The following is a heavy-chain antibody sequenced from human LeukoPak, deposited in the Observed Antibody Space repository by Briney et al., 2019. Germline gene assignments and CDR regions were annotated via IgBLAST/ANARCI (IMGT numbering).Heavy chain of an antibody. Sequence: GGSLRLSCAASGFTFSSYAMHWVRQAPGKGLEWVAVISYDGSNKYYADSVKGRFTISRDNSKNMLYLQMNSLRAEDTAVYYCAIPGAPWGQGTLVTVSS. CDR1: GFTFSSYA. CDR2: ISYDGSNK. J-gene: IGHJ5*02. D-gene: IGHD1-14*01. CDR3: AIPGAP. V-gene: IGHV3-30-3*01.